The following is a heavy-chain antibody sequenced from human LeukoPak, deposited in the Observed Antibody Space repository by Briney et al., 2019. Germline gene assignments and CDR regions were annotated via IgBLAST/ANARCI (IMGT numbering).Heavy chain of an antibody. J-gene: IGHJ4*02. V-gene: IGHV3-11*01. D-gene: IGHD1-1*01. CDR1: GFTFSDYY. CDR3: ARIGTTIASGTADY. CDR2: ISGSGGAR. Sequence: GGSLRLSCAASGFTFSDYYMSWIRQAPGKRLEWISYISGSGGARPYADSVKGRFIVSRDNAIDSLYLQMDNLGVEDTAVYYCARIGTTIASGTADYWGQGTQVTVSS.